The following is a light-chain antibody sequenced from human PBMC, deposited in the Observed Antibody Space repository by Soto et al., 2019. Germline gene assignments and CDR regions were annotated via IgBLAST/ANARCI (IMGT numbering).Light chain of an antibody. CDR2: QNN. Sequence: QSVLTQPPSVSAAPGQKVTISCSGSSSNIGEFYVSWYQQLPGTAPKLLIYQNNKRPSGIPDRFFGSKSGTSATLGITGLLTGDEADYYCGTWDSSLSSWLFGGGTKLTVL. V-gene: IGLV1-51*02. J-gene: IGLJ3*02. CDR3: GTWDSSLSSWL. CDR1: SSNIGEFY.